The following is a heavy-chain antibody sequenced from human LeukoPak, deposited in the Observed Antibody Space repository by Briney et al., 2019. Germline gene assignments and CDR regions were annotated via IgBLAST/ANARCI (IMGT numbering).Heavy chain of an antibody. CDR3: AKEGNLRAFDI. CDR2: ISGSGGST. Sequence: PGGSLRLSCAVSGLTFSSYAMRWVRQAPGKGLEWVSGISGSGGSTYYRDSVKGRFSVSRDNSKNTLYLQMGNLRAEDTAVYYCAKEGNLRAFDIWGQGTMVTVSS. J-gene: IGHJ3*02. V-gene: IGHV3-23*01. CDR1: GLTFSSYA.